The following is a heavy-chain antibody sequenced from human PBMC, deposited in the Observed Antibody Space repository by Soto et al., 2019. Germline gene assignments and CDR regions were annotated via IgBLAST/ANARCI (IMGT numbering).Heavy chain of an antibody. V-gene: IGHV3-53*01. J-gene: IGHJ4*02. D-gene: IGHD5-18*01. CDR2: IYSGGST. CDR3: ARDPTAMADGYYFDY. Sequence: PGGSLRLSCAASGFTVSSNYMSWVRQAPGKGLEWVSVIYSGGSTYYADSVKGRFTISRDNSKNTLYLQMNSLRAEDTAVYYCARDPTAMADGYYFDYWGQGTLVTVSS. CDR1: GFTVSSNY.